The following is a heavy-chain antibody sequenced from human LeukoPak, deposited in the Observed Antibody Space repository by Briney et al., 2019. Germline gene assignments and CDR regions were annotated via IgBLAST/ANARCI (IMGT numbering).Heavy chain of an antibody. V-gene: IGHV4-61*08. D-gene: IGHD3-22*01. CDR2: IYYSGST. CDR3: ARGMVGSGYYYDYYYGVDV. Sequence: SETLSLTCTVSGGSISSGGYYWSWIRQHPGKGLEWIGYIYYSGSTNYNPSLKSRVTISVDTSKNQFSLKLSSVTAADTAVYYCARGMVGSGYYYDYYYGVDVWGQGTTVTVSS. CDR1: GGSISSGGYY. J-gene: IGHJ6*02.